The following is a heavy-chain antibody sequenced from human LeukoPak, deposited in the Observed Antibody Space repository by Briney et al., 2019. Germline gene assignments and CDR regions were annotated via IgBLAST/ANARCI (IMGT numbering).Heavy chain of an antibody. CDR1: GFTVSSNY. CDR2: IYSGGST. Sequence: GGSLRLSCAASGFTVSSNYMNWVRQAPGKGLEWVSVIYSGGSTHYADSVKGRFTISRDNSKNTLYLQMNSLTAEDTAVYYCASSLEGNFWSGYHFWGQGTLVTVSS. V-gene: IGHV3-53*01. J-gene: IGHJ4*02. D-gene: IGHD3-3*01. CDR3: ASSLEGNFWSGYHF.